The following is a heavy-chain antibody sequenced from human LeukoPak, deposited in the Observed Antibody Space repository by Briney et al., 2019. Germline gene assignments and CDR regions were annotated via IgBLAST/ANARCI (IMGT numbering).Heavy chain of an antibody. J-gene: IGHJ4*02. D-gene: IGHD3-9*01. Sequence: SVKVSCKASGGTFSSYAISWVRQAPGQGLEWMGGTIPIFGTANYAQKFQGRVTITADESTSTAYMELSSLRSEDTAVYYCARERYFDSLLPGYYFDYWGQGTLVTVSS. CDR2: TIPIFGTA. CDR1: GGTFSSYA. CDR3: ARERYFDSLLPGYYFDY. V-gene: IGHV1-69*13.